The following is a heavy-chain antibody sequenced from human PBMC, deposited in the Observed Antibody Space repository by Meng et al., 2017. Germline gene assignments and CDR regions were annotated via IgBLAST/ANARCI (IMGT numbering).Heavy chain of an antibody. D-gene: IGHD1-1*01. J-gene: IGHJ4*02. CDR3: LDEAPRSDY. CDR1: GFTFNNYL. Sequence: EVQFVESGGGSVQPGGSLRLSCAASGFTFNNYLMHWVRQVPGKGLVWVSRISGDGSITNYADSVKGRFTISRDNAKNTLYLQMNSLRPEDTAVYYCLDEAPRSDYWGQGSLVTVSS. CDR2: ISGDGSIT. V-gene: IGHV3-74*01.